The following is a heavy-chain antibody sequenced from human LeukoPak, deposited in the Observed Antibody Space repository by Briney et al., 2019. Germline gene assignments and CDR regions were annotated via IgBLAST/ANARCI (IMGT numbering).Heavy chain of an antibody. CDR1: GGTFSSYA. CDR2: IIPILGIA. V-gene: IGHV1-69*04. Sequence: SVKVSCKASGGTFSSYAISWVRQAPGQGLEWMGRIIPILGIASYAQKFQGRVTITADKSTSTAYMELSSLRSEDTAVYYCARAGSPEYYGSGRDAFDIWGQGTMVTVSS. D-gene: IGHD3-10*01. CDR3: ARAGSPEYYGSGRDAFDI. J-gene: IGHJ3*02.